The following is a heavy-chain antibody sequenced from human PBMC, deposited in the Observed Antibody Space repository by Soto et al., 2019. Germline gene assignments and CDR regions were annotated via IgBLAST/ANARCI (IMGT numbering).Heavy chain of an antibody. D-gene: IGHD2-15*01. Sequence: PGGSLRLSCAASGFTVSSKYMSWVRQAPGKGLEWVSLIQSGGPTYYADSVKGRFTISRDTSENTVHLQMDSLRAEDTAVYYCARDDVLCDGGRCYGVPLDVWGQGTPVTVSS. V-gene: IGHV3-66*01. J-gene: IGHJ6*02. CDR2: IQSGGPT. CDR1: GFTVSSKY. CDR3: ARDDVLCDGGRCYGVPLDV.